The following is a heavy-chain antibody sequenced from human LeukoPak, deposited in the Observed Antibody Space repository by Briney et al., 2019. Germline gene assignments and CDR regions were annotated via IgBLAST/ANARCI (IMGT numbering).Heavy chain of an antibody. D-gene: IGHD1-26*01. Sequence: SETLSLTCTVSGGSISSYYWSWIRQPPGKGLEWIGYIYYSGSTNYNPSLKSRVTISVDTSKNQFSLKLSSVTAADTAVYYCARHEDSAIIDYWAREPWSPSPQ. J-gene: IGHJ4*02. CDR1: GGSISSYY. V-gene: IGHV4-59*08. CDR2: IYYSGST. CDR3: ARHEDSAIIDY.